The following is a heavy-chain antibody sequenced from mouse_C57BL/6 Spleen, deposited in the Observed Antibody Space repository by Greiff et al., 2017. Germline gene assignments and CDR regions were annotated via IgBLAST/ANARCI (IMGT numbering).Heavy chain of an antibody. CDR2: INYDGSST. J-gene: IGHJ1*03. D-gene: IGHD1-1*02. V-gene: IGHV5-16*01. CDR1: GFTFSDYY. CDR3: ARDRWVDWYFDV. Sequence: EVKLVESEGGLVQPGSSMKLSCTASGFTFSDYYMAWVRQVPEKGLEWVANINYDGSSTYYLDSLKSRFIISRDNAKNILYLQMSSLKSEDTATYYCARDRWVDWYFDVWGTGTTVTVSS.